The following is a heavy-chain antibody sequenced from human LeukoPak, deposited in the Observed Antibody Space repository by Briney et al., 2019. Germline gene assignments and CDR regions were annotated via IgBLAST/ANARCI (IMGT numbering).Heavy chain of an antibody. D-gene: IGHD1-7*01. CDR2: INPNSGGT. V-gene: IGHV1-2*02. J-gene: IGHJ4*02. Sequence: GALVKVSCKASGYTFTGYYMHWVRQAPGQGLEWMGWINPNSGGTNYAQKFQGRVTMTRDTSISTAYMELSRLRSDDTAMCYCARPNWNYEGCLTSWGQGTLVTVSS. CDR3: ARPNWNYEGCLTS. CDR1: GYTFTGYY.